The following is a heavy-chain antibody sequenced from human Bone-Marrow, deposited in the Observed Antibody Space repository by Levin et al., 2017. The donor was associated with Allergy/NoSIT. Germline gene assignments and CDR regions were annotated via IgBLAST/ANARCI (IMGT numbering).Heavy chain of an antibody. J-gene: IGHJ4*02. CDR1: GFSFSDYY. CDR3: ARDKNGDTGPVAFDY. D-gene: IGHD5-18*01. Sequence: SCAASGFSFSDYYMTWIRQAPGKGLEWVSYIGGTDGYTNYADSVKGRFTISRDNAKNSLYLQMNSLRAEDTALYYCARDKNGDTGPVAFDYWGQGTLVTVSS. V-gene: IGHV3-11*05. CDR2: IGGTDGYT.